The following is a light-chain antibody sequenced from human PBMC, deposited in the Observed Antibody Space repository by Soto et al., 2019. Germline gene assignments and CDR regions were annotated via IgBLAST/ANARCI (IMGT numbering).Light chain of an antibody. Sequence: QSVLTQPASVSGSPGQSITISCTGTSSDVGGYNYVSWYQQHPGKAPKLMIYDASNRPSGVSNRFSGSKSGNTASLTISGLQAEDEADYYCSSYTSSSHSRGVFGTGTKVTVL. CDR1: SSDVGGYNY. V-gene: IGLV2-14*01. CDR2: DAS. CDR3: SSYTSSSHSRGV. J-gene: IGLJ1*01.